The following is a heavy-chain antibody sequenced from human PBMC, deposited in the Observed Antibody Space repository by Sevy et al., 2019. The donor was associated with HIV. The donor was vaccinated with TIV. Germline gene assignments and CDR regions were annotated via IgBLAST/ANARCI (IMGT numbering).Heavy chain of an antibody. J-gene: IGHJ4*02. Sequence: GGSLRLSCAASGFTFSSYGMHWVRQAPGKGLEWVAVISYDGSNKYYADSVKGRFTISRDNSKNTLYLQMNSLRAEDTAVYYCANGGGGYGDDGNYFDYLGQGTLVTVSS. D-gene: IGHD4-17*01. CDR3: ANGGGGYGDDGNYFDY. CDR2: ISYDGSNK. V-gene: IGHV3-30*18. CDR1: GFTFSSYG.